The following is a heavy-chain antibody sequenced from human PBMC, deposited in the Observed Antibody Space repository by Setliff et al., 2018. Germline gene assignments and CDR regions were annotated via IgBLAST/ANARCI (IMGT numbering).Heavy chain of an antibody. CDR3: ARGGGGYHAAS. D-gene: IGHD2-2*01. Sequence: SETLSLTCAVSGVSVNSLTWWSWVRQSPGKGLEWIGHIYHDGNTKSYPSVHFNQSLKSRVTMSVDKSKNHFSLELTSVTAADTAVYYCARGGGGYHAASWGQGVLVTVSS. CDR1: GVSVNSLTW. V-gene: IGHV4-4*02. CDR2: IYHDGNT. J-gene: IGHJ5*02.